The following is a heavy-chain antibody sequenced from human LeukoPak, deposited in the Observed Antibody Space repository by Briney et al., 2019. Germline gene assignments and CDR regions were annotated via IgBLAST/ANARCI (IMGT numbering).Heavy chain of an antibody. CDR3: ARGQPPSYYDMDV. V-gene: IGHV3-33*08. CDR2: IWSNGSSK. D-gene: IGHD6-13*01. CDR1: GFTFSDYG. Sequence: PGGSLRLSCAASGFTFSDYGMHWVRQAPGKGLEWVAVIWSNGSSKHYADSVKGRFTISRDNSKNTLYLQMSSLRAEDTALYYCARGQPPSYYDMDVWGQGTTVTVSS. J-gene: IGHJ6*02.